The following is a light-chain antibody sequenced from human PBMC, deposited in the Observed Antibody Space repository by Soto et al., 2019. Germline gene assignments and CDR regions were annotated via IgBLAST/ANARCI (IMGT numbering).Light chain of an antibody. V-gene: IGKV1-5*01. CDR3: QHYDSFPHT. J-gene: IGKJ2*01. Sequence: DIQMTQSPSTLSASVGDRVTITCRASQSISSWLAWYQQKPGIARKLLIYHASNLDSGVPSRFSGSGYGTEFTLTLSSLQPDDFATYYCQHYDSFPHTFGQGAKLEIK. CDR1: QSISSW. CDR2: HAS.